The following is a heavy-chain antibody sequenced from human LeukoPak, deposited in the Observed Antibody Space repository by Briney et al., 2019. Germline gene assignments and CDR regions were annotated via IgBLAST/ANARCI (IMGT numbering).Heavy chain of an antibody. D-gene: IGHD3-10*01. CDR1: GFTFMRHW. J-gene: IGHJ4*02. Sequence: PGGSLRLSCAASGFTFMRHWMHWVRQAPGKGVVWVSRVNSDESLTVYADSVKGRFTMSRDNTKNTLYLQMNSLRAEDTAVYYCARIVSAQFGEQNWNYFDYWGQGTLVTVSS. CDR3: ARIVSAQFGEQNWNYFDY. V-gene: IGHV3-74*01. CDR2: VNSDESLT.